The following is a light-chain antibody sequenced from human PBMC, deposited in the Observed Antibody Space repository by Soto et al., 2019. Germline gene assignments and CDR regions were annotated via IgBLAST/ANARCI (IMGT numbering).Light chain of an antibody. Sequence: QSVLTQPASGSGSPGQSSTISCTGTSSDVGGYNYVSWYQQYPGKAPKLIISDVTDRPPGISSRFSGSKSGNTASLTISGLQAEDEDDYYCNSYRSSTTRYVFGTGTKVTVL. V-gene: IGLV2-14*03. J-gene: IGLJ1*01. CDR3: NSYRSSTTRYV. CDR1: SSDVGGYNY. CDR2: DVT.